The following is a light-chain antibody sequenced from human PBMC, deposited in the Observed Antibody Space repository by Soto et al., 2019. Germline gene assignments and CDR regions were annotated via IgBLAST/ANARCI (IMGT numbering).Light chain of an antibody. CDR3: GAYTSSNTRV. J-gene: IGLJ1*01. CDR2: EVT. Sequence: QSALTQPASVSGSPGQSITISCTGTNSDVGGYNYVSWYQQHPGKAPKLMIYEVTNRPSGVSNRFSGSKSGNTASLTISGRQAEDEADYYCGAYTSSNTRVFGTGTKVTVL. V-gene: IGLV2-14*01. CDR1: NSDVGGYNY.